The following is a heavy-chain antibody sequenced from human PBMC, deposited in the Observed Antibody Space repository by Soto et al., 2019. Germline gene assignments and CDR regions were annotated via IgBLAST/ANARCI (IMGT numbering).Heavy chain of an antibody. V-gene: IGHV3-23*01. Sequence: EVQLLESGGGFVQPGESLRLSCAASGFTFSLSAMSWVRQAPGRGLDWVSSLIGGGSTTDYAESVKGRFTISRDNSKNTVHLQMNSLRAEDTAVYYCAKGPEYDILTGCDYWGQGALVTVSS. CDR3: AKGPEYDILTGCDY. CDR1: GFTFSLSA. J-gene: IGHJ4*02. CDR2: LIGGGSTT. D-gene: IGHD3-9*01.